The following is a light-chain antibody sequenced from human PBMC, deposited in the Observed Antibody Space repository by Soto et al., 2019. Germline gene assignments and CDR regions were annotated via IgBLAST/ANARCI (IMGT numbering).Light chain of an antibody. CDR1: SNDVGGYDL. Sequence: QSALTQPASVSGSPGQSITISCTGTSNDVGGYDLVSWYQHHPGKAPKLIIYEATKRPSGVSDRFSGPKSGNTASLTIYALQAEDEADYSCCSFAGGATFVFGGGTKVTVL. J-gene: IGLJ2*01. V-gene: IGLV2-23*02. CDR2: EAT. CDR3: CSFAGGATFV.